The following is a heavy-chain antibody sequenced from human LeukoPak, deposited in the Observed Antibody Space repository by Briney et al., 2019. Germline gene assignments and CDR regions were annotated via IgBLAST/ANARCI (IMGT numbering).Heavy chain of an antibody. D-gene: IGHD5-12*01. CDR2: IYNSGNT. CDR1: GVSISTYY. J-gene: IGHJ3*02. V-gene: IGHV4-59*01. CDR3: ASVLAIRGYSGYGSFDI. Sequence: SETLSLTCTVSGVSISTYYWSWIRQPPGKGLEWVGYIYNSGNTNYNPSLKSRVTISVDTSKNQFSLKVSSVTAADTAVYFCASVLAIRGYSGYGSFDIWGQGTMVTVSS.